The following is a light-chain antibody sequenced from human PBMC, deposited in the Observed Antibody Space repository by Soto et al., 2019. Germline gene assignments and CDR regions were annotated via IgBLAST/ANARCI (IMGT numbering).Light chain of an antibody. V-gene: IGLV2-14*01. Sequence: QSALTQPASVSGSPGQSITISCTGTSSDVGGYNYVSWYQQHPGKAPKLMIYDVSNRPSGVSNRFSGSKSGNTASLTISELQAEDEADYYCSSYTSSSTLPVFGTGTKVTVL. CDR3: SSYTSSSTLPV. CDR1: SSDVGGYNY. J-gene: IGLJ1*01. CDR2: DVS.